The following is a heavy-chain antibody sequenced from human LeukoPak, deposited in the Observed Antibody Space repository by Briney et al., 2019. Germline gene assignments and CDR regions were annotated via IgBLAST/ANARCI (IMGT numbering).Heavy chain of an antibody. V-gene: IGHV3-7*01. Sequence: GGSLRLSCAASGFTFSSYWMSWVRQAPGKGLEWVANIKQDGSEKYYVDSVKGRFTISRDNAKNSLYLQMNSLRAEDAAVYYCARGRPYDILTGFEDWYFDLWGRGTLVTVSS. CDR3: ARGRPYDILTGFEDWYFDL. D-gene: IGHD3-9*01. J-gene: IGHJ2*01. CDR1: GFTFSSYW. CDR2: IKQDGSEK.